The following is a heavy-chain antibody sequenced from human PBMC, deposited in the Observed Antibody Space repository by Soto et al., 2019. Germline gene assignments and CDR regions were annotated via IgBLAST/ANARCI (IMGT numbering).Heavy chain of an antibody. CDR1: GYTFTSYD. J-gene: IGHJ4*02. CDR3: ARGLSYRQD. D-gene: IGHD1-26*01. Sequence: QVQLVQSGAEVKKPGASVKVSCKASGYTFTSYDIYWVRQATGQGLEWMGWMHPNSGNTGYAQKFQDRVTITRNTSITTAYMELSSLTSEDTAVYYCARGLSYRQDWGQGTLVTVSS. CDR2: MHPNSGNT. V-gene: IGHV1-8*01.